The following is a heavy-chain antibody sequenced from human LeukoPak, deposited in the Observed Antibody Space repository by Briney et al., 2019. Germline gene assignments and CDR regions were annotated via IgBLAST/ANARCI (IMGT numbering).Heavy chain of an antibody. Sequence: SETLSLTCTVSGGSISSYYWSWIRQPAGKGLEWIGRIYTSGSTYYNPSLKSRATISVDTSKNQFSLKLSSVTAADTAVYYCAREDAQEGTNAFDIWGQGTMVTVSS. V-gene: IGHV4-4*07. CDR1: GGSISSYY. CDR2: IYTSGST. D-gene: IGHD2-2*01. CDR3: AREDAQEGTNAFDI. J-gene: IGHJ3*02.